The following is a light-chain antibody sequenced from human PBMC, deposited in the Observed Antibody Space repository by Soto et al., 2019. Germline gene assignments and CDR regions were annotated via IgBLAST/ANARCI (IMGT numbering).Light chain of an antibody. CDR1: SSDVGGYNY. CDR2: DVS. CDR3: SSYTSSSTQYV. V-gene: IGLV2-14*01. Sequence: QSALTQPASVSGSPGQSITISCTGTSSDVGGYNYVSWYQQHPGKAPKLMIYDVSNRPSGVSNRFSGSKSGNTASLIISGLQAEDEADYYCSSYTSSSTQYVFGTGTKLTVL. J-gene: IGLJ1*01.